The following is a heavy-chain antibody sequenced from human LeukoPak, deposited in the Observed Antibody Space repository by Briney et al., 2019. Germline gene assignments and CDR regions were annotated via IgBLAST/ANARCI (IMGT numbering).Heavy chain of an antibody. CDR2: IYSGGST. D-gene: IGHD3-10*01. J-gene: IGHJ4*02. CDR3: AKDPVLLWFGEFSYFDY. CDR1: GFTVSSNY. V-gene: IGHV3-53*01. Sequence: GGSLRLSCAASGFTVSSNYMSWVRQAPGKGLEWVSVIYSGGSTYYADSVKGRLTISRDNSKNTLYLQMNSLRAEDTAVYYCAKDPVLLWFGEFSYFDYWGQGTLVTVSS.